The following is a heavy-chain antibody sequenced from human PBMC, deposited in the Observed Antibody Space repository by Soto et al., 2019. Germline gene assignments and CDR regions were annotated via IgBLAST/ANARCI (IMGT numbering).Heavy chain of an antibody. CDR3: ATLWFGAADY. CDR2: IYYSGST. CDR1: GGSISRSSYY. Sequence: QLQLQESGPGLVKPSETLSLTCTVSGGSISRSSYYWGWIRQPPGKGLEWIGSIYYSGSTHYNPTLKSRVTISVDTSKNQFSPKLSSVTAADTAVYYCATLWFGAADYWGQGTLVTVSS. V-gene: IGHV4-39*01. D-gene: IGHD3-10*01. J-gene: IGHJ4*02.